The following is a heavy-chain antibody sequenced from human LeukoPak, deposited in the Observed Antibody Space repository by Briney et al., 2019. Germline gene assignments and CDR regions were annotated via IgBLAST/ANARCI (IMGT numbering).Heavy chain of an antibody. CDR3: ASVRYCSSTSCLEGALDP. J-gene: IGHJ5*02. CDR2: ISSSSSYI. D-gene: IGHD2-2*01. V-gene: IGHV3-21*01. CDR1: GFTFSSYS. Sequence: GGSLRLSCAASGFTFSSYSMNWVRQAPGKGLEWVSSISSSSSYIYYADSVKGRFTISRDNAKNSLYLQMNSLRAEDTAVYYCASVRYCSSTSCLEGALDPWGQGTLVTGSS.